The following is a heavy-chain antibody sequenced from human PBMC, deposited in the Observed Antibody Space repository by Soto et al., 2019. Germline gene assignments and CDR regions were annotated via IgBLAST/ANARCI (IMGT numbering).Heavy chain of an antibody. CDR2: IIPIFGTA. Sequence: QVQLVQSGAEVKKPGSSVNVSCKASGGTFSSYAISWVRQAPGQGLEWMGGIIPIFGTATYAQKFQGRVTITADEATSTAYMELGSLRSEDTAVYYCAREARNLYCSSTSCYLANGMDVWGQGTTVTVSS. CDR1: GGTFSSYA. CDR3: AREARNLYCSSTSCYLANGMDV. V-gene: IGHV1-69*01. J-gene: IGHJ6*02. D-gene: IGHD2-2*01.